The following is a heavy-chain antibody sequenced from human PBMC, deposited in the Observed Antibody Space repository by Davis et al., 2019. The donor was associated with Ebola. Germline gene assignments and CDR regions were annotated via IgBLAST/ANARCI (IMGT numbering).Heavy chain of an antibody. Sequence: ASVKVSCKASGYTFTSYYMHWVRQAPGQGPEWMGWINPNSGGTNFAQKFQGRVTMTRDTSISTAYMELRRLTSDDTAVYYCARVRRIVGASYFDYWGQGTLVTVSS. CDR1: GYTFTSYY. J-gene: IGHJ4*02. CDR2: INPNSGGT. V-gene: IGHV1-2*02. D-gene: IGHD1-26*01. CDR3: ARVRRIVGASYFDY.